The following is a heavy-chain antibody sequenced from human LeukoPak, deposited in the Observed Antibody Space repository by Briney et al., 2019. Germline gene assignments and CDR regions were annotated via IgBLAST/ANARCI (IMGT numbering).Heavy chain of an antibody. CDR3: ATGPSDYDSSGYYTIIDAFDI. J-gene: IGHJ3*02. CDR2: IYYSGST. CDR1: GGSISSGGYY. D-gene: IGHD3-22*01. Sequence: PSQTLSLTCTVSGGSISSGGYYWSWIRQHPGKGLEWTGYIYYSGSTYYNPSLKSRVTISVDTSKNQFSLKLSSVTAADTAVYYCATGPSDYDSSGYYTIIDAFDIWGQGTMVTVSS. V-gene: IGHV4-31*03.